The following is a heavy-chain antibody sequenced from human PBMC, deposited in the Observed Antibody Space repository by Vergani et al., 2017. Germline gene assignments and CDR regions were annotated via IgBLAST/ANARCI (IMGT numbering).Heavy chain of an antibody. CDR2: VFYGGRT. Sequence: QMQLQESGPGLVKPSETLSLSCTVSGDSISTSSYAWGWIRQPPGKTLEWIGTVFYGGRTSYNPSLKSRVTISVDTSKNQFSLKLSSVTAADTAVYYCARVKGAKRGFDYWGQGTLVTVSS. V-gene: IGHV4-39*07. J-gene: IGHJ4*02. CDR3: ARVKGAKRGFDY. CDR1: GDSISTSSYA.